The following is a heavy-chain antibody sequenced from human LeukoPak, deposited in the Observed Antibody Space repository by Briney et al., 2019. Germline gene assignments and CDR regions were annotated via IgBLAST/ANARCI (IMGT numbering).Heavy chain of an antibody. V-gene: IGHV1-18*01. CDR2: ISAYNGNT. J-gene: IGHJ4*02. CDR1: GYIFTSYG. D-gene: IGHD2-21*02. CDR3: AKASCGFDCYSDS. Sequence: GASVKVSCKASGYIFTSYGISWVRQAPGQGLEWMGWISAYNGNTNYAQKLQGRVTMTTDTSTSTAYMELRSLRPEDTAVYYCAKASCGFDCYSDSWGQGTLVTVSS.